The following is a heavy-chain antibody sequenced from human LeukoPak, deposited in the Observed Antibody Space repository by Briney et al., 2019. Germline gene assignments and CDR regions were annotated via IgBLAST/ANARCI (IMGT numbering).Heavy chain of an antibody. Sequence: ASVKVSCKASGYSFTRNDINWVRQAAGQGLEWMGWMNPGSGNGGYAQNFQGRVTMTRDTSVNTAYMELSSLRSDDTAVYYCARGDTTTDAFDMWGQGTLVTVSS. V-gene: IGHV1-8*01. J-gene: IGHJ3*02. CDR1: GYSFTRND. D-gene: IGHD5-12*01. CDR2: MNPGSGNG. CDR3: ARGDTTTDAFDM.